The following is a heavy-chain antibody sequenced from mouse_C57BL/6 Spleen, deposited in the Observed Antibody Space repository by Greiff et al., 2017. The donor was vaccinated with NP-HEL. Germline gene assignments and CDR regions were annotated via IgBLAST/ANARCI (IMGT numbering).Heavy chain of an antibody. J-gene: IGHJ4*01. Sequence: QVQLQQPGAELVKPGASVKMSCKASGYTFTSYWITWVKQRPGQGLEWIGDIYPGSGSTNYNEKFKSKATLTVDTSSSTAYMQLSSLTSGDSAVYYGAKRITTVVATDAIDYWGQGTSVTVSS. D-gene: IGHD1-1*01. CDR1: GYTFTSYW. V-gene: IGHV1-55*01. CDR2: IYPGSGST. CDR3: AKRITTVVATDAIDY.